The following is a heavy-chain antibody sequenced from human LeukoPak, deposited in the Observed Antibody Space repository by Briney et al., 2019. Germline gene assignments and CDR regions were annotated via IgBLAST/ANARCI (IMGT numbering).Heavy chain of an antibody. J-gene: IGHJ4*02. CDR1: GFASSSDW. Sequence: RPLRLSCTSAGFASSSDWTRWVRRPPPTGLLWVAKIKQDGSEKNNVDSVTVQLPITSNNAKTSLYLQMHRLSAKDTALYYCARREEWGLLYYFDYWGQGALVTVSS. CDR3: ARREEWGLLYYFDY. CDR2: IKQDGSEK. V-gene: IGHV3-7*01. D-gene: IGHD1-26*01.